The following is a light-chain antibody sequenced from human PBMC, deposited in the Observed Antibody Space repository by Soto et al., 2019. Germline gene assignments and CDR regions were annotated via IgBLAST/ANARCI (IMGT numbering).Light chain of an antibody. V-gene: IGKV1-5*03. J-gene: IGKJ1*01. Sequence: QVSMSLSALSATVKDRVTITCQAGLDISTLLNWYQQKPGKAPKLLIYLASTLQSGVPARFSGSGSATEFTLSIICLQPDDFTTYYCQVYGFPSRPFAQGAKVAI. CDR1: LDISTL. CDR3: QVYGFPSRP. CDR2: LAS.